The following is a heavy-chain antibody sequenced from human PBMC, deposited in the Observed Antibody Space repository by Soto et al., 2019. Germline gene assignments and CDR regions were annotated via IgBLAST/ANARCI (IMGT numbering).Heavy chain of an antibody. D-gene: IGHD3-9*01. CDR1: GGFISSGGYY. V-gene: IGHV4-31*03. Sequence: SETLSLTCTVSGGFISSGGYYWSWIRQHPGKGLEWIGYIYSSGSTYYNPSLKSRVTISVDTSKNQFSLRLSSVTAADTAVYYCARGYDILTGQSHFDYWGQGTLVTVSS. J-gene: IGHJ4*02. CDR3: ARGYDILTGQSHFDY. CDR2: IYSSGST.